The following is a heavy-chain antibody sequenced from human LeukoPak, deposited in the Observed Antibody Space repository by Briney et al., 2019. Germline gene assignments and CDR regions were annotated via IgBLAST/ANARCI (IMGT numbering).Heavy chain of an antibody. J-gene: IGHJ1*01. D-gene: IGHD3-22*01. V-gene: IGHV3-7*01. CDR3: ATDQDHGYFRQ. Sequence: GGSLRLSCVASGFTFRRYWMTWVRQAPGKKPEWVANIKEDGSEKYYDDSVRGRFTISRDNAKNTLYLDMNSLRAEDTAVFYCATDQDHGYFRQWGQGALVIVSS. CDR1: GFTFRRYW. CDR2: IKEDGSEK.